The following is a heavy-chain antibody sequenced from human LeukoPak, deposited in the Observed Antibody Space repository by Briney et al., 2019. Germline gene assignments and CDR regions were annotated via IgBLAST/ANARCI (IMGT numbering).Heavy chain of an antibody. CDR3: ARVVGATDY. V-gene: IGHV1-8*02. CDR1: GYTFTSYY. Sequence: ASVKVSCKASGYTFTSYYMHWVRQATGQGLEWMGWMNPNSGNTGYAQKFQGRVTMTRNTSISTAYMELSSLRSEDTAVYYCARVVGATDYWGQGTLVTVSS. CDR2: MNPNSGNT. J-gene: IGHJ4*02. D-gene: IGHD1-26*01.